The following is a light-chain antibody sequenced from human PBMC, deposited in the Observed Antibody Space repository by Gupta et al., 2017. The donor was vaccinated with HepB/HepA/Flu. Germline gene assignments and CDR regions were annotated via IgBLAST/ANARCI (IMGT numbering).Light chain of an antibody. CDR2: QTD. CDR3: GTWDHSLNAWV. CDR1: SSNIGRSY. J-gene: IGLJ2*01. Sequence: QSVFTQPPSVSAAPGQKVTISCSGGSSNIGRSYVSWYQQFPGIVPKLLIYQTDKRPSGIPDRFSGSKSGASATLGISGLRAGDEADYYCGTWDHSLNAWVFGGGTKLTVL. V-gene: IGLV1-51*01.